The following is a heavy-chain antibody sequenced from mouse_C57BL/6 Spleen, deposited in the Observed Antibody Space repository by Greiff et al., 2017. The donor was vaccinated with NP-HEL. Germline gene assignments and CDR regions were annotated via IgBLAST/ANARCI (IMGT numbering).Heavy chain of an antibody. CDR3: ARVPNLDYFDY. V-gene: IGHV5-4*01. J-gene: IGHJ2*01. D-gene: IGHD4-1*01. CDR2: ISDGGSYT. Sequence: DVQLQESGGGLVKPGGSLKLSCAASGFTFSSYAMSWVRQTPEKRLEWVATISDGGSYTYYPDNVKGRFTISRDNAKNNLYLQMSHLKSEDTAMYYCARVPNLDYFDYWGQGTTLTVSS. CDR1: GFTFSSYA.